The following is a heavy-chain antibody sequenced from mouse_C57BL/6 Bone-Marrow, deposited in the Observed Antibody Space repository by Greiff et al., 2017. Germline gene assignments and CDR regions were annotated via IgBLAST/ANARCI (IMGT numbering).Heavy chain of an antibody. J-gene: IGHJ2*01. Sequence: QVQLQQSGPELVKPGASVKISCKASGYSFTSYYIHWVKQRPGQGLEWIGWIYPGSGNTKYNEKFKGKATLTADKSSSTAYMQLSSLTSEVSAVYFVACRRDGYCFDYWGQGTTLTVSS. D-gene: IGHD2-3*01. V-gene: IGHV1-66*01. CDR2: IYPGSGNT. CDR3: ACRRDGYCFDY. CDR1: GYSFTSYY.